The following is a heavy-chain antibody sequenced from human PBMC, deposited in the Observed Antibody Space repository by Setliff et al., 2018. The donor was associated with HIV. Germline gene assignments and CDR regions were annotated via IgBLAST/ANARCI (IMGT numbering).Heavy chain of an antibody. Sequence: GGSLRLSCTASSSTLRDHYITWIRQAPGKGLEWVSSIRSSTSSIFHADSVKGRFTISRDNSKNTLHLQMDSLRVEDTAVYYCAQGRTTTWYDMDVWGQGTTVTVSS. CDR3: AQGRTTTWYDMDV. CDR2: IRSSTSSI. CDR1: SSTLRDHY. V-gene: IGHV3-11*01. J-gene: IGHJ6*01. D-gene: IGHD2-2*01.